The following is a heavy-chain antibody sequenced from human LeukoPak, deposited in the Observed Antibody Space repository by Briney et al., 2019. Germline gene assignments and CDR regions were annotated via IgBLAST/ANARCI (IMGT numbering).Heavy chain of an antibody. D-gene: IGHD3/OR15-3a*01. CDR2: INPNSGGT. V-gene: IGHV1-2*02. J-gene: IGHJ4*02. Sequence: VASVKVSCKASGYTFTGYYMHWVRQAPGQGLEWMGWINPNSGGTNYAQKFQGRVTMTRDTSISTAYMELSRLRSDDTAMYYCARDPDPLDWGSFRYFDYWGQGTLVTVSS. CDR3: ARDPDPLDWGSFRYFDY. CDR1: GYTFTGYY.